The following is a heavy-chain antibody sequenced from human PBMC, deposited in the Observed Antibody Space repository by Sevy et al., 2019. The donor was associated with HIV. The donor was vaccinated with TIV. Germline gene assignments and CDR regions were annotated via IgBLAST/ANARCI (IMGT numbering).Heavy chain of an antibody. J-gene: IGHJ1*01. CDR3: SGVPGKAFW. V-gene: IGHV3-7*01. D-gene: IGHD3-3*01. CDR2: IKPDGSEI. CDR1: GFTFTDHW. Sequence: GGSLRLSCVASGFTFTDHWMAWLRQAPGKGLEWVANIKPDGSEIYYVASVKGRFTISRDNAKRSLYLKMNSLGGEDSADDYCSGVPGKAFWRGQGTLVTVSS.